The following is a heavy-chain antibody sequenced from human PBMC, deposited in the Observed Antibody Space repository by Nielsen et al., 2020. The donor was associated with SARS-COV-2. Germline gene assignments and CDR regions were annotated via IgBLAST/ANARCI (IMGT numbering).Heavy chain of an antibody. CDR1: GFTFSSYA. Sequence: GGSLRLSCAASGFTFSSYAMSWVRQAPGKGLEWVSAISGSGGSTYYADSVKGRFTISRDNSKNTLYLQMNSLRAEDTAVYYCAKDTSNCGGDCYSGADDAFDIWGQGTMVTVSS. CDR3: AKDTSNCGGDCYSGADDAFDI. CDR2: ISGSGGST. J-gene: IGHJ3*02. V-gene: IGHV3-23*01. D-gene: IGHD2-21*02.